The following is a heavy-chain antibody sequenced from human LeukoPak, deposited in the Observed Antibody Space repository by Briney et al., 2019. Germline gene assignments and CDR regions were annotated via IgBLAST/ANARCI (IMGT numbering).Heavy chain of an antibody. CDR3: ARVLGAASRHAFDI. V-gene: IGHV1-2*02. J-gene: IGHJ3*02. CDR2: INPNSGGT. CDR1: GYTFTGYY. D-gene: IGHD1-26*01. Sequence: GASVKVSCKASGYTFTGYYMHWVRQAPGQGLEWMGWINPNSGGTNYAQKFQGRVTMTRDTSISTAYMELSRLRSDDTAVYYCARVLGAASRHAFDIWGQGTMVTVSS.